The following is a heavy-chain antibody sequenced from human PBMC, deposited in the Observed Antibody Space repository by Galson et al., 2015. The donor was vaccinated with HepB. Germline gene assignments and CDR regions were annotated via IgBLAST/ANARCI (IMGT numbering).Heavy chain of an antibody. J-gene: IGHJ6*02. V-gene: IGHV3-9*01. CDR2: ISWNSGSI. Sequence: SLRLSCAASGFTFDDYAMHWVRQAPGKGLEWVSGISWNSGSIGYADSVKGRFTISRDNAKNSLYLQMNSLRAEDTAVYYCARDGNQIVVVPAAIHIYYYYGMDVWGQGTTVTVSS. CDR1: GFTFDDYA. CDR3: ARDGNQIVVVPAAIHIYYYYGMDV. D-gene: IGHD2-2*01.